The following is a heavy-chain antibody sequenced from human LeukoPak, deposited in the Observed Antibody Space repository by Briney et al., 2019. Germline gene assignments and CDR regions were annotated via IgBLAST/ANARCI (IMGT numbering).Heavy chain of an antibody. D-gene: IGHD3-3*01. Sequence: PGGSLRLSCAASGFTFSSYSMNWVRQAPGKGLEWVSYISSSSSTIYYADSVKGRFTISRDNAKNSLYLQMNSLRAEDTAVYYCARGPQGYYDFWSGRRDFQHWGQGTLVTVSS. J-gene: IGHJ1*01. CDR3: ARGPQGYYDFWSGRRDFQH. CDR1: GFTFSSYS. V-gene: IGHV3-48*01. CDR2: ISSSSSTI.